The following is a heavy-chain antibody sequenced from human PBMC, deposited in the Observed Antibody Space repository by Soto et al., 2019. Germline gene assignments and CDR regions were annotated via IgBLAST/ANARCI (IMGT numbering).Heavy chain of an antibody. CDR2: LDYEEGER. CDR3: AAGVTTCDY. CDR1: GNTLSGLP. J-gene: IGHJ4*02. Sequence: ASVKVSCKVSGNTLSGLPMHWVRQAPGKGLEWMGSLDYEEGERNFAHRFQGRVTVTEETSKDTAYMDLSSLKSEDTAVYYCAAGVTTCDYWGQGTLVAVSS. V-gene: IGHV1-24*01. D-gene: IGHD4-17*01.